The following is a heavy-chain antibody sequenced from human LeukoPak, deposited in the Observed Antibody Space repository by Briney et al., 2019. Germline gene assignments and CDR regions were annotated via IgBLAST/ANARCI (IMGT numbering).Heavy chain of an antibody. J-gene: IGHJ4*02. V-gene: IGHV3-53*01. Sequence: GGSLRLSCAASGFTFSDYYMSWVRQAPGKGLEWVSVISDGGSTSYADSVKGRFTISRDTSKNTLYLQMNSLRAEDTAVYYCARGSYNWNFPGDYWGQGTLVTVSS. CDR3: ARGSYNWNFPGDY. CDR1: GFTFSDYY. D-gene: IGHD1-7*01. CDR2: ISDGGST.